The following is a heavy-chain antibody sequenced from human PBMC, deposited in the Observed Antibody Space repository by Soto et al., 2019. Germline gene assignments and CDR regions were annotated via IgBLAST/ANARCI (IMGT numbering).Heavy chain of an antibody. V-gene: IGHV3-15*01. CDR1: GFTFSNAW. CDR3: TTKTPVVPAATG. Sequence: EVQLVESGGGLVKPGGSLRLSCAASGFTFSNAWMSWVRQAPGKGLEWVGRIKSKTDGGTTDYAAPVKGRFTISRDDSKNPLYLQMNSLKTEDTAVYYCTTKTPVVPAATGWGQGTLVTVSS. J-gene: IGHJ4*02. D-gene: IGHD2-2*01. CDR2: IKSKTDGGTT.